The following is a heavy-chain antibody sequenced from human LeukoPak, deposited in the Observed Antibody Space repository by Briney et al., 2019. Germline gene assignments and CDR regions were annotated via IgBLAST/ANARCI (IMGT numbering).Heavy chain of an antibody. CDR3: AKDIARGVISAFDI. CDR2: IRYDGSNK. V-gene: IGHV3-30*02. J-gene: IGHJ3*02. Sequence: GGSLRLSCAASGFTFSSYGMHWVRQAPGKGLEWVAFIRYDGSNKYYADSVKGRFTISRDNAKNSLYLQMNSLRAEDTALYYCAKDIARGVISAFDIWGQGTMVTVSS. CDR1: GFTFSSYG. D-gene: IGHD3-10*01.